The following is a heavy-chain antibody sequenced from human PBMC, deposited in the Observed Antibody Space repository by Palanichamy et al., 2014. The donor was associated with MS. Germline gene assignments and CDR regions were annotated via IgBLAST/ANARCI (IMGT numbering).Heavy chain of an antibody. Sequence: VQLVQSGAEVKKPGASVTISCKASGYLFTGAYIHWVRQAPGQGLEWMGMINPSGGGTIYAQKFQGKVTMASDTSTTTVYLEVGSLRSDDTALYYCARGHDPYYDSWRGLFWGQGTLVIVSP. CDR2: INPSGGGT. CDR3: ARGHDPYYDSWRGLF. CDR1: GYLFTGAY. J-gene: IGHJ4*02. D-gene: IGHD3-3*01. V-gene: IGHV1-46*01.